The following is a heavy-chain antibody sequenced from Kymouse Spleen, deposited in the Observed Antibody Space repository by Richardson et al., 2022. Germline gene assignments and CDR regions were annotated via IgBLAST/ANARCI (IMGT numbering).Heavy chain of an antibody. CDR2: IGTAGDT. CDR1: GFTFSSYD. CDR3: ARGWIAAAGTGFDY. J-gene: IGHJ4*02. Sequence: EVQLVESGGGLVQPGGSLRLSCAASGFTFSSYDMHWVRQATGKGLEWVSAIGTAGDTYYPGSVKGRFTISRENAKNSLYLQMNSLRAGDTAVYYCARGWIAAAGTGFDYWGQGTLVTVSS. V-gene: IGHV3-13*01. D-gene: IGHD6-13*01.